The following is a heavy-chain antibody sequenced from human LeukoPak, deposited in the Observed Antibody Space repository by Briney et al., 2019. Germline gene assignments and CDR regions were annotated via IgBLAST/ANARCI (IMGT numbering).Heavy chain of an antibody. CDR3: ARGRQDVTMIVVVMTAVSYYLDV. D-gene: IGHD3-22*01. J-gene: IGHJ6*03. Sequence: SETLSLTFAVYGGPFSGYYWTWIRQTPEKGLDGIGQMNPIGSTSYPPYLKRRVTISVDTSKNQFSLKLSSVTAADTAVYYCARGRQDVTMIVVVMTAVSYYLDVWGKGTTVTVS. CDR2: MNPIGST. CDR1: GGPFSGYY. V-gene: IGHV4-34*01.